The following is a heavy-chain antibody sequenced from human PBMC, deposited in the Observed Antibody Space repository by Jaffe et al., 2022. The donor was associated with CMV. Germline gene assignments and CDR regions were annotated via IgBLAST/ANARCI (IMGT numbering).Heavy chain of an antibody. V-gene: IGHV1-24*01. D-gene: IGHD3-22*01. CDR1: GYTLSDLA. Sequence: QVQLVQSGAEVKKPGASVKVSCKVSGYTLSDLAMHWVRQAPGKGLEWMGGFDPEDEETIFAQKFQGRVTMTEDTSTDTAYMELSSLRFEDTAFYYCATRIAYYYDTSGHYFNYWGQGTLVTVSS. CDR3: ATRIAYYYDTSGHYFNY. CDR2: FDPEDEET. J-gene: IGHJ4*02.